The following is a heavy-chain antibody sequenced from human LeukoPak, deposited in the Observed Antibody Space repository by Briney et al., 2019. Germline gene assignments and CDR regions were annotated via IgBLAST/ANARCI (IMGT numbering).Heavy chain of an antibody. CDR1: GGTFGSYA. CDR3: ASCPGPCYYYHGMDV. Sequence: GSSVKVSCKASGGTFGSYAISWVRQAPGQGLEWMGGIIPIFGTANYAQKFQGRVTITADESTSTAYMELSSLRSEDTAVYYCASCPGPCYYYHGMDVWGQGTTVTVSS. CDR2: IIPIFGTA. V-gene: IGHV1-69*01. J-gene: IGHJ6*02.